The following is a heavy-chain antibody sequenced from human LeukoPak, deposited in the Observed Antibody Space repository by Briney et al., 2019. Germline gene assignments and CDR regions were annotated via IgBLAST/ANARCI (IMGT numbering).Heavy chain of an antibody. J-gene: IGHJ4*02. Sequence: SETLSLTCTVSGGSISSSSYYWGWLRQPPGKGLEWIGSIYYSGSTYYNPSLKSRVTISVDTSKNQFSLKPSAVIAADTAVYYCARLWSTDCSGGSCPHQPNYWGQGTLVTVSS. CDR2: IYYSGST. CDR3: ARLWSTDCSGGSCPHQPNY. D-gene: IGHD2-15*01. V-gene: IGHV4-39*01. CDR1: GGSISSSSYY.